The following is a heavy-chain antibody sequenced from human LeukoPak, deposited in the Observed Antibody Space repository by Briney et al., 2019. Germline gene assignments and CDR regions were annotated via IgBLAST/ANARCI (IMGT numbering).Heavy chain of an antibody. J-gene: IGHJ4*02. V-gene: IGHV1-46*01. Sequence: GASVKVSCKASGYTFTSYYMHWVRQAPGQGLEWMGIINPSGGSTSYAQKLQGRVTMTRDTSTSTVYMELSSLRSEDTAVYYCARGRRITMIVVALDYWGQGTLVTVSS. D-gene: IGHD3-22*01. CDR1: GYTFTSYY. CDR3: ARGRRITMIVVALDY. CDR2: INPSGGST.